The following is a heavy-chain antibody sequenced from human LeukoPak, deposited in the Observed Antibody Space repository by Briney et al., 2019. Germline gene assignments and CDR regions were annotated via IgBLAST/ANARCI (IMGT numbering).Heavy chain of an antibody. CDR1: GFTFSSYA. J-gene: IGHJ6*02. CDR2: ISGSGGST. CDR3: AKDLVGYCSGGSCSGMDV. Sequence: GGSLRLSCAASGFTFSSYAMSWVRQAPGKGLEWVSAISGSGGSTYYADSVKGRFTISRDNSKNTLYLQMNSLRAEDTAVYYCAKDLVGYCSGGSCSGMDVWGQGTTVTVSS. D-gene: IGHD2-15*01. V-gene: IGHV3-23*01.